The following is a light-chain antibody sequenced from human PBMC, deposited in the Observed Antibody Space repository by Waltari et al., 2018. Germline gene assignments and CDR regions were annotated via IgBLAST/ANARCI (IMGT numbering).Light chain of an antibody. CDR3: QQYYSYPRT. CDR2: AAS. Sequence: IPLSQSPLPLPSSVGDRVAITCRASQGISCNLAWDPQKPGKAPKLLFSAASTLQSGVPLRFSGSGSGTEFTLTISSLQPEDFATYYCQQYYSYPRTFGQGTRLDIK. J-gene: IGKJ5*01. V-gene: IGKV1-9*01. CDR1: QGISCN.